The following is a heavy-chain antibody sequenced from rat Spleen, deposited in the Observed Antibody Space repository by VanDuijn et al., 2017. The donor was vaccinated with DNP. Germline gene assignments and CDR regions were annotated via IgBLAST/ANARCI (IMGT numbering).Heavy chain of an antibody. CDR3: ARRDSTMMVIIEGFDY. CDR2: ISSTGDNT. D-gene: IGHD1-12*03. Sequence: EVQLVESGGGPVQPGRSLKLSCVASGFIFSNYWMTWIRQAPGKGLEWVASISSTGDNTYYSDSVKGRFSLSRDNGKSTLYLQMDSLRSEDTATYYCARRDSTMMVIIEGFDYWGQGVTVTVSS. V-gene: IGHV5-31*01. J-gene: IGHJ2*01. CDR1: GFIFSNYW.